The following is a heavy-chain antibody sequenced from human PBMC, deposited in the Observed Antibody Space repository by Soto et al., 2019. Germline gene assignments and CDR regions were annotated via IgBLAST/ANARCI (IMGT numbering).Heavy chain of an antibody. CDR2: IHNSGST. CDR3: ARGETQQQRDY. D-gene: IGHD6-13*01. CDR1: GDSIISSKW. J-gene: IGHJ4*02. V-gene: IGHV4-4*02. Sequence: QVQLQESGPGLVKPSGTLSLSCAVSGDSIISSKWWSWVRQPPGKGLEWIGEIHNSGSTKYNPSLRSRVIISVDKSKNQFSVQVTSLTEADTAVYYCARGETQQQRDYWGQGTLVSVSS.